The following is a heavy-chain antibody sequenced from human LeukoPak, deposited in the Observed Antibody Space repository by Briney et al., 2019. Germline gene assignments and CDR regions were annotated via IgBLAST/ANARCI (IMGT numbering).Heavy chain of an antibody. Sequence: ASVKVSCKASGYTFTSYGISWVRQAPGQGLEWMGGIIPIFGTANYAQKFQGRVTITADESTSTAYMELSSLRSEDTAVYYCASPAVGATTDNWFDPWGQGTLVTVSS. CDR1: GYTFTSYG. CDR2: IIPIFGTA. J-gene: IGHJ5*02. D-gene: IGHD1-26*01. V-gene: IGHV1-69*13. CDR3: ASPAVGATTDNWFDP.